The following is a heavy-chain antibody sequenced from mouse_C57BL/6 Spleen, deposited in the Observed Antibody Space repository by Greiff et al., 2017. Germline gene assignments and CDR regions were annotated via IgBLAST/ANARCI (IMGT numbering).Heavy chain of an antibody. CDR1: GYAFSSSW. J-gene: IGHJ2*01. D-gene: IGHD2-3*01. CDR3: ARGGLLVYYFDY. V-gene: IGHV1-82*01. Sequence: QVQLQQSGPELVKPGASVKISCKASGYAFSSSWMNWVKQRPGKGLEWIGRIYPGDGDTNYNGKFKGKATLTADKSSSTAYMQLSSLTSEDSAVYFCARGGLLVYYFDYWGQGTTLTVSS. CDR2: IYPGDGDT.